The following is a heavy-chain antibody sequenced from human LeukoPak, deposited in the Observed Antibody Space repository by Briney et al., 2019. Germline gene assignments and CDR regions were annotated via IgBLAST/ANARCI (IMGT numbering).Heavy chain of an antibody. CDR2: ISSTSSMI. CDR3: ARGGGSAYDM. Sequence: GGSLRLSCAASGFTFDDYGMSWVRQAPGKGLEWVSYISSTSSMIYYADSVKGRFTVSRDNAKNSLYLQMNSLRAEDTAVYYCARGGGSAYDMWGQGTMVTVSS. J-gene: IGHJ3*02. V-gene: IGHV3-48*01. D-gene: IGHD1-26*01. CDR1: GFTFDDYG.